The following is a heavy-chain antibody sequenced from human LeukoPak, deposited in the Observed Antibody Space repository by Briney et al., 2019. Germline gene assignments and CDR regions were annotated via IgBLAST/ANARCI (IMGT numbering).Heavy chain of an antibody. Sequence: PGGSLRLSCAVSGFAFSNYAMHWVRQAPGKGLEYVSTISSNGYSTYYANSVKDRFTISRDNSENTLYLQMGSLRAEDTAVYYCARAGSSSGWYLGLGFDYWGQGTLVTVSS. V-gene: IGHV3-64*01. CDR2: ISSNGYST. J-gene: IGHJ4*02. D-gene: IGHD6-19*01. CDR1: GFAFSNYA. CDR3: ARAGSSSGWYLGLGFDY.